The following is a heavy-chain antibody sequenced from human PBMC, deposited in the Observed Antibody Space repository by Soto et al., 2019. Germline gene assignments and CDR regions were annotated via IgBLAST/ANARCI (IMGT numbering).Heavy chain of an antibody. D-gene: IGHD3-22*01. CDR1: GFTFSSGW. J-gene: IGHJ3*02. CDR2: IKQDGSEK. Sequence: GGSLRLSCAASGFTFSSGWMSWIRQAPGKGLEWVANIKQDGSEKYYVDSVKGRFTISRDNAKNSLYLQMNSLRAEDTAVYYCASDTHYYDSSGYYGAFYIWGQGTMVTVSS. CDR3: ASDTHYYDSSGYYGAFYI. V-gene: IGHV3-7*04.